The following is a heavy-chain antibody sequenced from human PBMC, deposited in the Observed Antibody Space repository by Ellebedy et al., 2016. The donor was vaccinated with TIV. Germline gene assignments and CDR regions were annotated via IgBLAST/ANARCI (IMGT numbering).Heavy chain of an antibody. Sequence: GESLKISCEGSGYSFTSYWIGWVRQMPGKGLEWMGSIYHAYSETRYSPSFQGQVSISVDKSNSTAYLQWISLKASDTAMYYCARLAYYGSGTSHFQYWGQGTLVIVSS. D-gene: IGHD3-10*01. CDR2: IYHAYSET. CDR1: GYSFTSYW. CDR3: ARLAYYGSGTSHFQY. V-gene: IGHV5-51*01. J-gene: IGHJ1*01.